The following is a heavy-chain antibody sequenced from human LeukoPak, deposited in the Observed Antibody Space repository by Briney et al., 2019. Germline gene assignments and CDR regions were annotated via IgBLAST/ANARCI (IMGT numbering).Heavy chain of an antibody. CDR3: ARDGNYYDTSGYYFSAFDI. CDR2: IYYSGST. J-gene: IGHJ3*02. Sequence: SETLSLTCTVSGDSISSSSYYWGWIRQPPGKGLEWIGSIYYSGSTYYNPSLKSRVTISVDTSKNQFSLKLSSVTAADTAVYYCARDGNYYDTSGYYFSAFDIWGQGTMVTVSS. D-gene: IGHD3-22*01. V-gene: IGHV4-39*07. CDR1: GDSISSSSYY.